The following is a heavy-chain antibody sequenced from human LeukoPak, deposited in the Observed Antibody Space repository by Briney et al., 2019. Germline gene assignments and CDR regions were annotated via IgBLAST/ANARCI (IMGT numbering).Heavy chain of an antibody. CDR2: ISYSGST. CDR1: GGSISGYY. Sequence: SETLSLTCTVSGGSISGYYWSWIRQPPGKGLEWVGYISYSGSTNYNPSLKSRVTMSLDMAKNQFSLRLTSVTAADTAVYFCARMVPAGTHNYWGQGLLVTVSS. V-gene: IGHV4-59*12. J-gene: IGHJ4*02. CDR3: ARMVPAGTHNY. D-gene: IGHD2-2*01.